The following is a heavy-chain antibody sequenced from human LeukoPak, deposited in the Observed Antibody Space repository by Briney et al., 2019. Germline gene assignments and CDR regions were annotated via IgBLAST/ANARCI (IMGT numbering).Heavy chain of an antibody. Sequence: GGSLRLSCAASGFTFSDYGMDWVRHVGGEGVVWVSRRDKEGSSTSYADSGKGRFTISRDNDKNTLYLQMNSLRAEDTSVYSCARVPITTVPYFEYWGQGTLVTVSS. D-gene: IGHD4-11*01. J-gene: IGHJ4*02. V-gene: IGHV3-74*01. CDR3: ARVPITTVPYFEY. CDR2: RDKEGSST. CDR1: GFTFSDYG.